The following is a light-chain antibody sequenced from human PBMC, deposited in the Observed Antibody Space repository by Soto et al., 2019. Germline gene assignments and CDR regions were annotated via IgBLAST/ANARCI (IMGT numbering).Light chain of an antibody. Sequence: DLQMTQSPSSLSASVGDRVTITCRASQTISTYLNWYQQKPGKAPRLLIYAASSLQTGVPSRFSGSKSGADFTLTISSLQPEDFAIYYCQQSYSTPPWTFGQGTKVEIK. CDR2: AAS. J-gene: IGKJ1*01. CDR3: QQSYSTPPWT. V-gene: IGKV1-39*01. CDR1: QTISTY.